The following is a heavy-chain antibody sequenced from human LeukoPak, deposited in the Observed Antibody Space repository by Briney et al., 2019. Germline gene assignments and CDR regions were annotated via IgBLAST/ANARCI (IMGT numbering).Heavy chain of an antibody. CDR1: GFTADDYA. CDR3: VRGFRGGSFDC. J-gene: IGHJ4*02. V-gene: IGHV3-20*04. Sequence: GGSLRLSCAASGFTADDYAVSWVRQPPGKGLEWVSGIDRKGGSTSFADSVKGRLTISRDNARNSLFMQMSRLRAADTAFYYCVRGFRGGSFDCWGEGSLVTVSS. D-gene: IGHD3-16*01. CDR2: IDRKGGST.